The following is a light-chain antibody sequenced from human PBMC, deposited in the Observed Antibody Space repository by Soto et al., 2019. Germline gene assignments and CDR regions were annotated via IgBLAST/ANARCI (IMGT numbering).Light chain of an antibody. Sequence: EIVLTRSPATLSLSPGERSTLSCRASQSVSSYLAWYQQKPGQAPRLLIYDASNSATGIPARSSGSGSGTYFTLTSSSLEPEDFAVYYCQQRSNWRTFGQGTRLEIK. V-gene: IGKV3-11*01. J-gene: IGKJ5*01. CDR2: DAS. CDR1: QSVSSY. CDR3: QQRSNWRT.